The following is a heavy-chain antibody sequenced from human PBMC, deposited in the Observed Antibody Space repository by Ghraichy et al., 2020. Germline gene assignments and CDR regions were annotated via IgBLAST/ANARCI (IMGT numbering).Heavy chain of an antibody. CDR1: GGSISSSSYY. CDR2: IYYSGST. Sequence: SETLSLTCTVSGGSISSSSYYWGWIRQPPGKGLEWIGSIYYSGSTYYNPSLMSRVTISVDTSKNQFSLKLSSVTAADTAVYYCARNMDFDYWGQGTLVTVSS. V-gene: IGHV4-39*07. J-gene: IGHJ4*02. D-gene: IGHD2/OR15-2a*01. CDR3: ARNMDFDY.